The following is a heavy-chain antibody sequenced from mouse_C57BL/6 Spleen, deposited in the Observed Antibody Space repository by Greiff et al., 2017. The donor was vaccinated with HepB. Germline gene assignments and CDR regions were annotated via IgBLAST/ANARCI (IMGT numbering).Heavy chain of an antibody. J-gene: IGHJ3*01. Sequence: VHVKQSGPELVKPGASVKMSCKASGYTFTDYNMHWVKQSHGKSLEWIGYINPNNGGTSYNQKFKGKATLTVNKSSSTAYMELRSLTSEDSAVYYCANGGFTWFAYWGQGTLVTVSA. CDR2: INPNNGGT. CDR3: ANGGFTWFAY. CDR1: GYTFTDYN. V-gene: IGHV1-22*01.